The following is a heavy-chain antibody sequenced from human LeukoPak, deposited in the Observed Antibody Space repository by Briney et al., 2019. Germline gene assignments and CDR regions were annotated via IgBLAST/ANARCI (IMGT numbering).Heavy chain of an antibody. J-gene: IGHJ6*02. CDR3: ARDGYYYNGMDV. CDR1: GFTFGTYW. CDR2: IKQDGSEK. Sequence: GGSLRLSCAASGFTFGTYWMSWVRQAPGKGLEWVANIKQDGSEKYYVDSVKGRFTISRDNAKNSLYLQMNSLRAEDTAVYYCARDGYYYNGMDVWGQGTTVTVSS. V-gene: IGHV3-7*01.